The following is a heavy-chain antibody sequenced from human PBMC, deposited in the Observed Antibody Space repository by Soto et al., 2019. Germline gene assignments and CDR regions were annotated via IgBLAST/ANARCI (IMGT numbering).Heavy chain of an antibody. CDR1: GVSISSYY. V-gene: IGHV4-59*08. CDR3: ARLGGGYCSSTSCYGARFAY. J-gene: IGHJ4*02. D-gene: IGHD2-2*01. Sequence: SETLSLTCTVSGVSISSYYWSWIRQPPGKGLEWIGYIYYSGSTNYNPSLKSRVTISVDTSKNQFSLKLSSVTAADTAVYYCARLGGGYCSSTSCYGARFAYWGQGTLVIVSS. CDR2: IYYSGST.